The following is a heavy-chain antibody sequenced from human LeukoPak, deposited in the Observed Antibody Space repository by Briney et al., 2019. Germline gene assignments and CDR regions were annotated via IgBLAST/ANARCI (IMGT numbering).Heavy chain of an antibody. V-gene: IGHV4-61*02. D-gene: IGHD6-6*01. CDR1: GGSFSSGSYY. CDR2: IYTSGST. Sequence: SETLSLTCTVSGGSFSSGSYYWSWIRQPAGKGLEWIGRIYTSGSTNYNPSLKSRVTISVDTSKNQFSLKLSSVTAADTAVYYCARTSGGRSSIAARYPPYFDYWGQGTLVTVSS. J-gene: IGHJ4*02. CDR3: ARTSGGRSSIAARYPPYFDY.